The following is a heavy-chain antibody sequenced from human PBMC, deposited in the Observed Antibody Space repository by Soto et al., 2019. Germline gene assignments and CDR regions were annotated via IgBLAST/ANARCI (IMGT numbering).Heavy chain of an antibody. CDR2: ISYDGSNQ. CDR1: GFTFNIYG. CDR3: AKDQASGQGSFDS. V-gene: IGHV3-30*18. Sequence: PGGSLRLSCAASGFTFNIYGMHWVRQAPDKGLEWVALISYDGSNQYYADSVKGRFTISGDNSKNTLFLQMNSLRADDTAVYYCAKDQASGQGSFDSWGQGTLGTVSS. J-gene: IGHJ4*02.